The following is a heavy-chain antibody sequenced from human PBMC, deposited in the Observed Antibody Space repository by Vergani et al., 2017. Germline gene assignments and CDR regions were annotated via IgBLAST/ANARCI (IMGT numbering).Heavy chain of an antibody. V-gene: IGHV3-9*02. Sequence: EVQLEESGGGLVLPGRSLRLSCVASGFTSAGYAMHWVRHAPGKGLEWVSGISWNSNSIGYADSVKGRFTISRDNDKNSLYLQMNSLRAEDTALYYCAKDLGTSAGGGWFDPWGQGTLVTVFS. CDR3: AKDLGTSAGGGWFDP. CDR2: ISWNSNSI. CDR1: GFTSAGYA. J-gene: IGHJ5*02. D-gene: IGHD3-10*01.